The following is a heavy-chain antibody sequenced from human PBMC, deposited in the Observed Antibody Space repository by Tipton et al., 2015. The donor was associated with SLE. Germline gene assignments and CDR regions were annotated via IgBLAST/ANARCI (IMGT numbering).Heavy chain of an antibody. J-gene: IGHJ6*04. CDR3: ARENWSFSHMDV. Sequence: TLSLTCTVSGGSLSSGNYYWVWIRQPPGKGLEWIGSIFYSGNTYYNPSLKSRVSISVDTSKNQFSLKLTSVTAADTALYFCARENWSFSHMDVWGIGTTVTVSS. CDR2: IFYSGNT. V-gene: IGHV4-39*02. D-gene: IGHD1-1*01. CDR1: GGSLSSGNYY.